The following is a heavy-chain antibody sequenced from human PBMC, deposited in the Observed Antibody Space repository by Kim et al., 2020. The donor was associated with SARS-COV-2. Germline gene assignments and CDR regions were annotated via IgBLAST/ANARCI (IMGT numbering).Heavy chain of an antibody. V-gene: IGHV3-23*01. J-gene: IGHJ3*02. CDR2: ISGSGGST. CDR1: GFTFSSYA. Sequence: GGSLRLSCAASGFTFSSYAMSWVRQAPGKGLEWVSAISGSGGSTYYADSVKGRFTISRDNSKNTLYLQMNSLRAEDTAVYYCAKEKERLRYFDWLSDAFDIWGQGTMVTVSS. D-gene: IGHD3-9*01. CDR3: AKEKERLRYFDWLSDAFDI.